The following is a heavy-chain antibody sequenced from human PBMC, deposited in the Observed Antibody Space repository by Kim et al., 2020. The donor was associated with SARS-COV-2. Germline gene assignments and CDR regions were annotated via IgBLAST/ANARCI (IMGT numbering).Heavy chain of an antibody. CDR3: ARGGVFDSSGYFLS. D-gene: IGHD3-22*01. J-gene: IGHJ4*02. Sequence: AQKLQGRVTMTTDTSTSTAYMELRSLRSDDTAVYYCARGGVFDSSGYFLSWGQGTLVTVSS. V-gene: IGHV1-18*01.